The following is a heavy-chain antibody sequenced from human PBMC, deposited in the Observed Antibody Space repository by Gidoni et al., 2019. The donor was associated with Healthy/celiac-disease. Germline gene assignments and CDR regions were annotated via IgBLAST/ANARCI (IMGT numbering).Heavy chain of an antibody. V-gene: IGHV3-15*01. D-gene: IGHD1-26*01. J-gene: IGHJ4*02. CDR2: IKSKTDGGTT. Sequence: GLTFSNAWMSWVRQAPGKGLEWVGRIKSKTDGGTTDYAAPVKGRFTISRDDSKNTLYLQMNSLKTEDTAVYYCTTVRWWELLRGGEDYFDYWGQGTLVTVSS. CDR1: GLTFSNAW. CDR3: TTVRWWELLRGGEDYFDY.